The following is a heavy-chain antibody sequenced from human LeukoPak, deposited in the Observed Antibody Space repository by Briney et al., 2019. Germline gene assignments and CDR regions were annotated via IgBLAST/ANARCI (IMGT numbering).Heavy chain of an antibody. CDR2: IYHSGST. CDR1: GGSISTYY. J-gene: IGHJ4*02. D-gene: IGHD5-12*01. Sequence: SETLSLTCTLSGGSISTYYWSWIRQPPGKGLEWIGYIYHSGSTNYNPSLKSRVTISVDTSKNQFSLKLSSVTAADTAVYYCARGGGYASPIGYWGQGALVTVSS. CDR3: ARGGGYASPIGY. V-gene: IGHV4-59*01.